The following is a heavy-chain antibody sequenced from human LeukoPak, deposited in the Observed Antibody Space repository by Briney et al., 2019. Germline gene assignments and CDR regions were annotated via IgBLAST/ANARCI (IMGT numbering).Heavy chain of an antibody. CDR3: ARGWELPDTYYYYYMDV. V-gene: IGHV3-64*01. D-gene: IGHD1-26*01. Sequence: GGSLRLSCAASGFTFSSYGMHWVRQAPGKGLEYVSAISSNGGSTYYANSVKGRFTISRDNSKNTLYLQMGSLRAEDMAVYYCARGWELPDTYYYYYMDVWGKGTTVTVSS. CDR1: GFTFSSYG. CDR2: ISSNGGST. J-gene: IGHJ6*03.